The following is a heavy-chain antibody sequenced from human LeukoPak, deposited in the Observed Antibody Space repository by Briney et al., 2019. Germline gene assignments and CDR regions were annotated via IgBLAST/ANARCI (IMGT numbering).Heavy chain of an antibody. D-gene: IGHD2-8*01. CDR1: GFTFSSYG. CDR3: AKVFFMDY. CDR2: ISTSGGST. V-gene: IGHV3-23*01. Sequence: GGSPRLSCAASGFTFSSYGMSWVRQAPGKGLEWVSAISTSGGSTNYADSVKGRFTISRDNSKNTLYLQMNSLRAEDTAVYYCAKVFFMDYWGQGTLVTVSS. J-gene: IGHJ4*02.